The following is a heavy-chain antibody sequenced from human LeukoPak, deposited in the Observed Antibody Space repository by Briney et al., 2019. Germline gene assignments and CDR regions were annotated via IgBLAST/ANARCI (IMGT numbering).Heavy chain of an antibody. Sequence: LSLTCTVSGGSISSSSYYWGWIRQAPGKGLEWGSYISSSSSTIYYADSVKGRFTISRDNAKNSLYLQMNSLRAEDTAVYYCARYRAYYYGSGSYSGYYFDYWGQGTLVTVSS. D-gene: IGHD3-10*01. CDR3: ARYRAYYYGSGSYSGYYFDY. CDR1: GGSISSSSYY. J-gene: IGHJ4*02. CDR2: ISSSSSTI. V-gene: IGHV3-11*04.